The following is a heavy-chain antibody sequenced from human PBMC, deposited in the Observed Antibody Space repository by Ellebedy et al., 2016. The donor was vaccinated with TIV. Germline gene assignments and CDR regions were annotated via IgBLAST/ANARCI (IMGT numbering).Heavy chain of an antibody. CDR2: IYYSGSA. CDR1: GGSISNSDYY. Sequence: MPSETLSLTCTVSGGSISNSDYYWNWIRQPPGKGLEWIGSIYYSGSAYYNPSLKSRVTVSVDTSKNKFSLNLSSVTAADTAVYYCARDPALPRGRFDTWGQGTLVTVSP. D-gene: IGHD1-26*01. V-gene: IGHV4-39*07. CDR3: ARDPALPRGRFDT. J-gene: IGHJ5*02.